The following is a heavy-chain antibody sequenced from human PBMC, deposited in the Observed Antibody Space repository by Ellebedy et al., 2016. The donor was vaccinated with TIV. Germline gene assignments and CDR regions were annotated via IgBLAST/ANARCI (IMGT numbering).Heavy chain of an antibody. CDR1: GYTFTSYY. Sequence: ASVKVSXXASGYTFTSYYMHWVRQAPGQGLEWMGIINPSGGSTSYAQKFQGRVTMTRDTSINTAYMELSSLRSDDTAVYYCARIDMVRGGVAYWGQGTLVTVSS. V-gene: IGHV1-46*01. CDR2: INPSGGST. CDR3: ARIDMVRGGVAY. D-gene: IGHD3-10*01. J-gene: IGHJ4*02.